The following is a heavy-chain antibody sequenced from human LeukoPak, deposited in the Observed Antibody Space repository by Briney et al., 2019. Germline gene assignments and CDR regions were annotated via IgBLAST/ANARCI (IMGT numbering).Heavy chain of an antibody. CDR1: GFTFNTYT. CDR2: ILTSATAI. Sequence: GGSLRLSCAASGFTFNTYTLNWVRQAPGKGLEWVSSILTSATAISYADSVKGRFTISRDNSKNTLYLQMNSLRAEDTAVYYCAKGSKLLVITRDHHMDVWGKGTTVTISS. D-gene: IGHD3-22*01. V-gene: IGHV3-48*01. J-gene: IGHJ6*03. CDR3: AKGSKLLVITRDHHMDV.